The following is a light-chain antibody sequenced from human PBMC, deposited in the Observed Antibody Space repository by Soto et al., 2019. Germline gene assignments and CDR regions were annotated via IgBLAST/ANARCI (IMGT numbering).Light chain of an antibody. CDR2: AAS. J-gene: IGKJ5*01. CDR1: QSISSY. CDR3: QQSYSTLIT. V-gene: IGKV1-39*01. Sequence: DIQMTQSPYSLSASVGDRVTITCRASQSISSYLNCYQQKPGKAPKLLIYAASSLQSGVPSRFSGSGSGTDFTLTISSLQPEDFATYYCQQSYSTLITFGQGTRLEIK.